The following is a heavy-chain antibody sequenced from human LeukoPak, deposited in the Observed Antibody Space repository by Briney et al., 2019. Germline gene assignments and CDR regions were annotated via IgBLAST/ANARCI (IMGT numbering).Heavy chain of an antibody. CDR3: ARDRYYYDSSGYSATNDAFDI. Sequence: SESLSLTCTVSGGSISSYCWSWVRQPPGKGLEWVGFIYYSGSTNYTPSLKRRVTISVDTSKNKFYLKLSSVTAADTAVYYCARDRYYYDSSGYSATNDAFDIWGQGTMVTVSS. V-gene: IGHV4-59*01. CDR2: IYYSGST. D-gene: IGHD3-22*01. J-gene: IGHJ3*02. CDR1: GGSISSYC.